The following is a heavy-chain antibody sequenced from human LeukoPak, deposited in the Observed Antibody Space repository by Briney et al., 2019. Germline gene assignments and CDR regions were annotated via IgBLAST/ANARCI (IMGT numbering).Heavy chain of an antibody. CDR2: INHSGST. D-gene: IGHD6-13*01. J-gene: IGHJ3*02. CDR1: GGSFSGYY. CDR3: ARVKYSSSWYKDAFDI. Sequence: PSETLSLTCAVYGGSFSGYYWSWIRQPPGKGLEWIEEINHSGSTNYNPSLKSRVTISVDTSKNQFSLKLSSVTAADTAVYYCARVKYSSSWYKDAFDIWGQGTMVTVSS. V-gene: IGHV4-34*01.